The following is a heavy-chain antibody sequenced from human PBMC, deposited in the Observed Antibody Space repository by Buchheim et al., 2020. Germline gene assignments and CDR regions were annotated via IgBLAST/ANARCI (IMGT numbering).Heavy chain of an antibody. CDR2: IKPDGSDK. D-gene: IGHD6-13*01. Sequence: EVQLVESGGGLVQPGGSLRLSCAASGFIFSNYWMNWVRQAPGKGLQWVANIKPDGSDKYYVDPVKGRFTVSRDDAKNSVDLQMNSLRVEDTAVYYCLGGGYSSSWGQGTL. CDR3: LGGGYSSS. CDR1: GFIFSNYW. J-gene: IGHJ4*02. V-gene: IGHV3-7*01.